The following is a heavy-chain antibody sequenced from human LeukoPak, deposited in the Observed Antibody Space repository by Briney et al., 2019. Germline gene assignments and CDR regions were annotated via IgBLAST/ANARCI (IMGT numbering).Heavy chain of an antibody. V-gene: IGHV4-59*01. CDR3: ARDRRGLPPHYGMDV. CDR1: GGSISSYY. J-gene: IGHJ6*02. CDR2: IYYSRST. D-gene: IGHD5-18*01. Sequence: SETLSLTCTVSGGSISSYYWSWIRHPPGKGLEGIGYIYYSRSTNYNPSLKSRVTISVDTSKNQFSLKLSSVTAADTAVYYCARDRRGLPPHYGMDVWGQGTTVTVSS.